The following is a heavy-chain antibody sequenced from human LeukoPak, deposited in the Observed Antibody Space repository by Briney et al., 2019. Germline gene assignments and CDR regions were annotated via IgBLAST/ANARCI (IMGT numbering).Heavy chain of an antibody. D-gene: IGHD3-22*01. CDR3: ARETSSGYPYYFDY. CDR1: GGSISSYY. J-gene: IGHJ4*02. Sequence: SDTLSLTCTVSGGSISSYYWSWIQQPAGKGLEWIGRIYTSGSTNYNPSLKSRVTISVDKSKNQFSLKLSSVTAADTAVYYCARETSSGYPYYFDYWGQGTLVTVSS. V-gene: IGHV4-4*07. CDR2: IYTSGST.